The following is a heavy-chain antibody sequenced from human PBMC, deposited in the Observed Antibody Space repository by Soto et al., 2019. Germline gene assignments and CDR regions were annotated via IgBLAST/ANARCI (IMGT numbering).Heavy chain of an antibody. CDR1: GGSISSGGYY. J-gene: IGHJ4*02. CDR2: FYYSGST. D-gene: IGHD3-10*01. CDR3: ARGVTMVRGVIHTPYFGY. V-gene: IGHV4-31*03. Sequence: QVQLQESGPGLVKPSQTLSLTCTVSGGSISSGGYYWSWIRQHPGKGLVWIGYFYYSGSTSYNPTLKSRVTIAVDTSKNQCSRKLSSVTAADTAVYYCARGVTMVRGVIHTPYFGYWGQGTLVTVSS.